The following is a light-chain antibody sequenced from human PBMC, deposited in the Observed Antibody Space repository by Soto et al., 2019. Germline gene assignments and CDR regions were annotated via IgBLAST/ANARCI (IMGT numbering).Light chain of an antibody. CDR2: KSS. V-gene: IGKV1-5*03. Sequence: ILMSQSPSSLSASVGVTVTITCRSSQDVDKWLAWYQQKPGKAPKLLIYKSSTLIGGVPSRFSAVGSGTEYSLTISGLQPEDVATYYCQQYSSYWTFGQGTMVEIK. CDR3: QQYSSYWT. CDR1: QDVDKW. J-gene: IGKJ1*01.